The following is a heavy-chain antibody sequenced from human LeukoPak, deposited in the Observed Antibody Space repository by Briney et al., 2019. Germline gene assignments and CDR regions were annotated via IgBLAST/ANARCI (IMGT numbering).Heavy chain of an antibody. CDR1: GGSISSYY. J-gene: IGHJ4*02. CDR3: ARGDIAVAGNFYFDY. D-gene: IGHD6-19*01. V-gene: IGHV4-59*08. CDR2: IYYSGST. Sequence: SETLSLTCTVSGGSISSYYWSWIRQPPGKGLEWVGYIYYSGSTNYNPSLKSRVTISVDTSKNQFSLKLSSVTAADTAVYYCARGDIAVAGNFYFDYWGQGTLVTVSS.